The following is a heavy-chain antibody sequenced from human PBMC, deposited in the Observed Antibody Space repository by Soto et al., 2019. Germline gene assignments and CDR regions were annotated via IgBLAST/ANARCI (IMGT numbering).Heavy chain of an antibody. D-gene: IGHD5-12*01. CDR3: ATPHTSGYDRFDY. J-gene: IGHJ4*02. CDR1: GGTFSSYT. CDR2: IIPILGIA. Sequence: GASVKVSCKASGGTFSSYTISWVRQAPGQGLEWMGRIIPILGIANYAQKFQGRVTITADKSTSTAYMELSSLRSEDTAVYCCATPHTSGYDRFDYWGQGTLVTVSS. V-gene: IGHV1-69*02.